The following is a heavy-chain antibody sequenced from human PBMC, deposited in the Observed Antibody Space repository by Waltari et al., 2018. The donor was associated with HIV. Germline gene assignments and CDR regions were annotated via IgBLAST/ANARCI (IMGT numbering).Heavy chain of an antibody. CDR2: IWPDGNKR. CDR1: GFNVRSFA. V-gene: IGHV3-33*01. D-gene: IGHD3-16*02. J-gene: IGHJ5*02. Sequence: QVYLVESGGGAVQPGQSLRLSCVSSGFNVRSFAMHWVRRAPGKGLKWVAVIWPDGNKRVYAETVKGRFISSRDRSKNTIYLQMNDRKVDDTALYYCASPAGDCSGNFCYTGEIDPWGHGSQVIVSS. CDR3: ASPAGDCSGNFCYTGEIDP.